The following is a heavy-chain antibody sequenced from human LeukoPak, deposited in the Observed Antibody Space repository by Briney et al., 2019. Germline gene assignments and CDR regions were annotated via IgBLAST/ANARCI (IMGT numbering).Heavy chain of an antibody. J-gene: IGHJ6*03. V-gene: IGHV4-4*07. CDR3: ARDRYFNLRYYYYYYMGV. D-gene: IGHD2/OR15-2a*01. Sequence: SETLSLTCTVSGGSISSYYWSWIRQPAGKGLEWIGRIYTSGSTNYNPSLKSRVTMSVDTPKNQFSLKLSSVTAADTAVYYCARDRYFNLRYYYYYYMGVWGKGTTVTVSS. CDR1: GGSISSYY. CDR2: IYTSGST.